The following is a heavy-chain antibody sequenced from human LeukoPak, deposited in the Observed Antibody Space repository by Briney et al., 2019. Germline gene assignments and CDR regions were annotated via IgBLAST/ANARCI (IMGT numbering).Heavy chain of an antibody. CDR1: GFTFGSYS. CDR2: ISTSSYI. D-gene: IGHD2-15*01. CDR3: AREGGYCSGGSCRYFDY. J-gene: IGHJ4*02. Sequence: GGSLRLSCAASGFTFGSYSMNWVRQAPGKGLEWISSISTSSYIYYADSVKGRFTISRDNAKNSLYLQMNSLRAEDTAVYYRAREGGYCSGGSCRYFDYWGQGTLVTVSS. V-gene: IGHV3-21*01.